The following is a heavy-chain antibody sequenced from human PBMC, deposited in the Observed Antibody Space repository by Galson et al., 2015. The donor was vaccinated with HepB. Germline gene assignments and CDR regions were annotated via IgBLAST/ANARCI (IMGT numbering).Heavy chain of an antibody. CDR1: GHTLTELS. CDR3: AADPHRTTVTTMLF. Sequence: SVKVSCKVSGHTLTELSVHWVRLIPGKGLEWMGGYAPEDGETIYAQKVQGRFTMTEDTSTAYMHLNNLGSDDTAVYYCAADPHRTTVTTMLFWGQGTLVAVSS. J-gene: IGHJ4*02. CDR2: YAPEDGET. D-gene: IGHD4-17*01. V-gene: IGHV1-24*01.